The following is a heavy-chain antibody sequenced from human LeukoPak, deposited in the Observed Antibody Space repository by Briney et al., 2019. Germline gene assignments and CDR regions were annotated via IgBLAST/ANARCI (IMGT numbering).Heavy chain of an antibody. Sequence: PGGSLRLSCAASGFTFDDYAMHWVLQAPGKGLEWVSLISWDGGSTYYADSVKGRFTISRDNSKNSLYLQMNSLRAEDTALYYCAKDMTDVGHYFDYWGQGTLVTVSS. V-gene: IGHV3-43D*03. CDR3: AKDMTDVGHYFDY. J-gene: IGHJ4*02. CDR2: ISWDGGST. D-gene: IGHD3-10*01. CDR1: GFTFDDYA.